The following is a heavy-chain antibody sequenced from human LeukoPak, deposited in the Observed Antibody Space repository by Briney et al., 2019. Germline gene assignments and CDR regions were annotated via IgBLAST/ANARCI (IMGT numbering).Heavy chain of an antibody. CDR1: GYTFTSYG. Sequence: ASVKVSCKASGYTFTSYGISWVRPAPGQGLEWMGWISAYNGNTNYSQKLQGRVTITTDTSTSTAYMELRSLRSDDTAVYYCARGRKLRYYDSSGYPFDYWGQGTLVTVSS. D-gene: IGHD3-22*01. CDR2: ISAYNGNT. J-gene: IGHJ4*02. CDR3: ARGRKLRYYDSSGYPFDY. V-gene: IGHV1-18*01.